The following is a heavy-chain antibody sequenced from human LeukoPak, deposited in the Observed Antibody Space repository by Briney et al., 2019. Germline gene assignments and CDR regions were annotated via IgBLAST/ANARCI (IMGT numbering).Heavy chain of an antibody. CDR3: AKDITIFGGAIGFDY. V-gene: IGHV3-33*06. J-gene: IGHJ4*02. Sequence: GGSLRLSCAASGFTFSSYGMHWVRQAPGKGLEWVAVIWYDGSNKYYADSVKGRFTISRDNSKNTLYLQMNSLRAEDKAVYYCAKDITIFGGAIGFDYWGQGTLVTVSS. CDR2: IWYDGSNK. D-gene: IGHD3-3*01. CDR1: GFTFSSYG.